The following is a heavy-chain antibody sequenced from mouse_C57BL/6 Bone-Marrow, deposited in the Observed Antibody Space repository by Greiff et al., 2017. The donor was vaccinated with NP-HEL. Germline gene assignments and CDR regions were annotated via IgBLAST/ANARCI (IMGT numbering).Heavy chain of an antibody. CDR1: GFTFSDFY. V-gene: IGHV7-1*01. Sequence: EVKLVESGGGLVQSGRSLRLSCATSGFTFSDFYMEWVRQAPGKGLEWIAASRNKANDYTTEYSASVKGRFIVSRDTSQSILYLQMNALRAEDTAIYYCARDAYYSNYPFAYWGQGTLVTVSA. CDR2: SRNKANDYTT. D-gene: IGHD2-5*01. J-gene: IGHJ3*01. CDR3: ARDAYYSNYPFAY.